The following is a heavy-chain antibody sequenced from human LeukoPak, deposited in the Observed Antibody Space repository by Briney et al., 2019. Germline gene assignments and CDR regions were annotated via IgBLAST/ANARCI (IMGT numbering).Heavy chain of an antibody. CDR2: FYSSGST. J-gene: IGHJ4*02. D-gene: IGHD5-24*01. V-gene: IGHV4-59*01. CDR3: ARESVVQMATINGELDY. Sequence: PSETLSLTCTVSGGSISSYYWSWIRQPPGKGLEWIGYFYSSGSTDYNPSLKSRVTISLDTSKNQFSLKLSSVTAADTAVYYCARESVVQMATINGELDYWGQGTLVTVSS. CDR1: GGSISSYY.